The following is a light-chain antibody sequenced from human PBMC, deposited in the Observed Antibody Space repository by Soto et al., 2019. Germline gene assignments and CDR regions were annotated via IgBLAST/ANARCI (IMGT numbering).Light chain of an antibody. CDR3: QQHNSFSIT. J-gene: IGKJ5*01. CDR2: AAS. CDR1: QSISIY. Sequence: IQMTQSPSSLSASVGDRVTITCRTSQSISIYLNWYQQIPGKAPQLLIYAASSLQSGVPSRFSGSGSGTEFTLTINSLQADDFATYYCQQHNSFSITFGQGTRLEIK. V-gene: IGKV1-39*01.